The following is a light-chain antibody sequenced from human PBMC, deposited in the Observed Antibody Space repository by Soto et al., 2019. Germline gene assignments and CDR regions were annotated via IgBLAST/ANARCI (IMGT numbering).Light chain of an antibody. V-gene: IGKV3-11*01. Sequence: ELVLTQFPATLSLSTGDRATLSCRASQSVPDYLSWSQQKPGQAPRPLVYDISNRATGIPARFTGSGTGTDFTLSFGSLEPEDSAVYYCQRRNAWPLDTCGHGTQVQI. CDR1: QSVPDY. CDR3: QRRNAWPLDT. J-gene: IGKJ2*01. CDR2: DIS.